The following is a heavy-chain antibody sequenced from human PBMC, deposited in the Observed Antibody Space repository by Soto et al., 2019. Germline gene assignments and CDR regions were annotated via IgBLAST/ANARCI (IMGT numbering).Heavy chain of an antibody. V-gene: IGHV1-69*02. CDR3: AGVFYSLGWDV. D-gene: IGHD2-21*01. J-gene: IGHJ6*02. Sequence: QVQLVQSGAEVKKPGSSVKVSCKASGGTFSSQTFSWVRQAPRQGLEWMGRLTPIVGIANYAQKFQGRVTLTADKSTSTAYFALSSLGSEDTAVYYCAGVFYSLGWDVWGQGTTVTVSS. CDR2: LTPIVGIA. CDR1: GGTFSSQT.